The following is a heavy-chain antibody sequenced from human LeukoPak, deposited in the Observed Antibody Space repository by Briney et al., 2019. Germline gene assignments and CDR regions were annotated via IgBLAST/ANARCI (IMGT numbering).Heavy chain of an antibody. D-gene: IGHD3-22*01. CDR3: ARIGRGSDSSGYYNLDYYYYYMDV. J-gene: IGHJ6*03. CDR2: ISSSGSTI. V-gene: IGHV3-48*03. Sequence: GGSLRLSCAASGFTFSSYEMNWVRQAPGKGLEWVSYISSSGSTIYYADSVKGRFTISRDNAKNSLYLQMNSLRAEDTAVYYCARIGRGSDSSGYYNLDYYYYYMDVWGKGTTVTISS. CDR1: GFTFSSYE.